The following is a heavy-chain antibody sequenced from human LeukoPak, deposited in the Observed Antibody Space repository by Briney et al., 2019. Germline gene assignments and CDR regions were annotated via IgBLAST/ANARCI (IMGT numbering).Heavy chain of an antibody. CDR3: AKMTTRSLEICY. V-gene: IGHV3-30*18. Sequence: GRPLRLSCAASGFTFSSYGMHWVRQAPGKGLEWVAVISYDGSNKYYADSVKGRFTISRDNSKNTLYLQMNSLRAEDTAVYYCAKMTTRSLEICYWGQGTLVTVSS. CDR2: ISYDGSNK. D-gene: IGHD1-14*01. CDR1: GFTFSSYG. J-gene: IGHJ4*02.